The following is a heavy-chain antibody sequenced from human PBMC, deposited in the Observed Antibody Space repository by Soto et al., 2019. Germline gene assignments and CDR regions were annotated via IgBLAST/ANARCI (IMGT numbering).Heavy chain of an antibody. CDR3: AKGSQRYFDWLGWFDP. Sequence: EVQLLESGGGLVQPGGSLRLSCAASGLTFSSYAMSWVRQAPGKGLEWVSAISGSGGSTYYADSVKGRFTISRDNSKNTLYLQMNSLRAADTAVYYCAKGSQRYFDWLGWFDPWGQGTLVTVSS. D-gene: IGHD3-9*01. J-gene: IGHJ5*02. CDR1: GLTFSSYA. V-gene: IGHV3-23*01. CDR2: ISGSGGST.